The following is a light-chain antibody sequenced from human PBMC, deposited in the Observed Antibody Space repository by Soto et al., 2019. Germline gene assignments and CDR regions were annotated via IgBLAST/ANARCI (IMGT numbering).Light chain of an antibody. J-gene: IGKJ5*01. V-gene: IGKV4-1*01. CDR3: QQYYSPPIT. CDR1: QSVLFTSNNKNY. Sequence: DIVMTQSPDSLPVSLGERATINCKSSQSVLFTSNNKNYLAWYQHKPGQPPKVLIYWASTRESGVPDRFSGSGSGTDFTLTISSLQAEDVATYYCQQYYSPPITFGQGTRLEIK. CDR2: WAS.